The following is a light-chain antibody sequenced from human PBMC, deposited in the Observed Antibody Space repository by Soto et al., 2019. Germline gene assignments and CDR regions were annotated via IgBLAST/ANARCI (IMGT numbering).Light chain of an antibody. CDR3: QSYYSSLSGWV. Sequence: HSALTQPPSVSGAPGQRVTISCTGSSSNIGAGYDVHWYQQLPGTAPKLLISGNSNRPSGVPDRFSGSKSGTSASLAITGFQAEDEADYYCQSYYSSLSGWVFGGGTKLTVL. V-gene: IGLV1-40*01. CDR2: GNS. CDR1: SSNIGAGYD. J-gene: IGLJ3*02.